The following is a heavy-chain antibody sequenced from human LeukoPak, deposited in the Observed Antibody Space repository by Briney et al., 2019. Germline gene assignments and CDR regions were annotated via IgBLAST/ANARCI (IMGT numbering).Heavy chain of an antibody. CDR2: IYYSGST. Sequence: SETLSLTCTVSGGSISSYYWSWIRQPPGKGLEWIGYIYYSGSTNYNPSLKSRVTISVDTSKNQFSLKLSSVTAADTAVYYCARVSRDYDILTGYYDYWGQGTLVTVSP. CDR1: GGSISSYY. V-gene: IGHV4-59*01. J-gene: IGHJ4*02. CDR3: ARVSRDYDILTGYYDY. D-gene: IGHD3-9*01.